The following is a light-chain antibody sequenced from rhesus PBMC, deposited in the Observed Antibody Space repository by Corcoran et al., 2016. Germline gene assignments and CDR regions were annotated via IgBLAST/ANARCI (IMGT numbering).Light chain of an antibody. Sequence: QAALTQPRSVSGSPGQSVTISCTGSSSDIGGYNSVSWYQQHPGTAPKVMIYDVSKRPSGVSDRFSGSKSGNTASLTISGLQAEDEADYSCSSYAGSNTFIFIAGARLTVL. J-gene: IGLJ1*01. CDR3: SSYAGSNTFI. CDR1: SSDIGGYNS. CDR2: DVS. V-gene: IGLV2-32*02.